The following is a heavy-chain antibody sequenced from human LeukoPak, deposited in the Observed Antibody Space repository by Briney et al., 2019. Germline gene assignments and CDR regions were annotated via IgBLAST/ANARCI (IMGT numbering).Heavy chain of an antibody. CDR3: ARDPYSGSYGDYYYYYMDV. Sequence: PGGSLRLSCAASGFTFSNYWMHWVRQVPGKGLVWVSRINDDGSATFYADSVKGRFTISRDNAKNTLFLQINSLRAEDTAVYYCARDPYSGSYGDYYYYYMDVWGKGTTVTISS. V-gene: IGHV3-74*01. D-gene: IGHD1-26*01. J-gene: IGHJ6*03. CDR2: INDDGSAT. CDR1: GFTFSNYW.